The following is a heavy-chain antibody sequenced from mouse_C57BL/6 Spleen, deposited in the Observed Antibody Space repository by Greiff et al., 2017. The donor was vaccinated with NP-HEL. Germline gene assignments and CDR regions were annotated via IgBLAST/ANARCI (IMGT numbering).Heavy chain of an antibody. CDR2: ISSGSSTI. Sequence: EVQLVESGGGLVKPGGSLKLSCAASGFTFSDYGMHWVRQAPEKGLEWVAYISSGSSTIYYADTVKGRFTISRDNAKNTLFLQMTSLRSEDTAMYYCARNYYEYDEGKWFAYWGQGTLVTVSA. CDR3: ARNYYEYDEGKWFAY. V-gene: IGHV5-17*01. D-gene: IGHD2-4*01. CDR1: GFTFSDYG. J-gene: IGHJ3*01.